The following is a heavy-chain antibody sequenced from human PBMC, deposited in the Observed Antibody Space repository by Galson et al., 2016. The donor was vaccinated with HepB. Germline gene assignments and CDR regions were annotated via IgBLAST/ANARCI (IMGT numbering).Heavy chain of an antibody. V-gene: IGHV3-23*01. Sequence: SLRLSCAPSGFTFRYYAMTWVRRAPGKGLEWVSDISGAGGTTHYADSVEGRFTISRDNSRDTLYLQMDRLRAADTAVYYCAKERGWYGGPNYGSWGQGTLVTVSS. D-gene: IGHD2-15*01. CDR1: GFTFRYYA. J-gene: IGHJ5*02. CDR3: AKERGWYGGPNYGS. CDR2: ISGAGGTT.